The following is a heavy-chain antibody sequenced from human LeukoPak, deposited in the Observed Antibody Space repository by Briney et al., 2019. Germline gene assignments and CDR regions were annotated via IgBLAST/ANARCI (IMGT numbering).Heavy chain of an antibody. CDR2: ISYGDGTA. J-gene: IGHJ4*02. D-gene: IGHD5-12*01. CDR1: GFTFRSYA. Sequence: GGSLRLSCAASGFTFRSYAMNWVRQSPGKGLEWVSSISYGDGTAFYAGSVKGRFTVSRDNSRSTLYLQMASLRAEDTAVYYCAKDRGYTGYDSGGIDFWGQGILVTVSP. V-gene: IGHV3-23*01. CDR3: AKDRGYTGYDSGGIDF.